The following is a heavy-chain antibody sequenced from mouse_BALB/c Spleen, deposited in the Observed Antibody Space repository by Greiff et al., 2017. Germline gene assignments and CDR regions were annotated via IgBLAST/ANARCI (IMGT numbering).Heavy chain of an antibody. J-gene: IGHJ1*01. D-gene: IGHD1-1*01. CDR2: IWSGGST. CDR3: ARTYYYGSSYGGYFDV. Sequence: VMLVESGPGLVAPSQSLSITCTVSGFSLTSYGVHWVRQSPGKGLEWLGVIWSGGSTDYNAAFISRLSISKDNSKSQVFFKMNSLQANDTAIYYCARTYYYGSSYGGYFDVWGAGTTVTVSS. CDR1: GFSLTSYG. V-gene: IGHV2-2*02.